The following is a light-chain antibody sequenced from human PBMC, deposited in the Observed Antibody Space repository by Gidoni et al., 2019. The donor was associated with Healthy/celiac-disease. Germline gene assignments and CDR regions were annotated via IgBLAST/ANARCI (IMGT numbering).Light chain of an antibody. CDR3: QQYNSHSYT. V-gene: IGKV1-5*03. J-gene: IGKJ2*01. CDR2: KAS. CDR1: QRISNW. Sequence: IQITQSPSTLSASVGDRVTITCRASQRISNWLAWYQQKSGKAPNLLIYKASSLESGVPSRFSGSGSGTEFTLTSSSLQPDDFASYYCQQYNSHSYTLGQGTKVEIK.